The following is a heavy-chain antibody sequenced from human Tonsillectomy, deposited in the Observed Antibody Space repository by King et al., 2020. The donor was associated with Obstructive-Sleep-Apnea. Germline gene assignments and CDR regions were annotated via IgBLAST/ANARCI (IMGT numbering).Heavy chain of an antibody. CDR1: GYSISSGHY. D-gene: IGHD1-7*01. CDR2: IYHSGST. V-gene: IGHV4-38-2*02. Sequence: QLQESGPGLVKPSETLSLTCTVSGYSISSGHYWGWVRQPPGKGLEWIGTIYHSGSTYYNPSLKSRVTISVDTSKNQFSLKLSPGTAADTAVFHCARGRAQTGTAGHFFDHWGQGTLVTVSS. CDR3: ARGRAQTGTAGHFFDH. J-gene: IGHJ4*02.